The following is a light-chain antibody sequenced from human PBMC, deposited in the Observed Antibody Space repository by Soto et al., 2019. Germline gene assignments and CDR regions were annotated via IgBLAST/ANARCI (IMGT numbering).Light chain of an antibody. CDR2: AAS. V-gene: IGKV1-39*01. J-gene: IGKJ1*01. Sequence: DIQMTQSPSSLSASVGDRVTITRRASQSISSYLNWYQQKPGKAPKLLIYAASSLQSGVPSRFSGGVSGTDFTLTISSLQPEDFATYHCQQSYSTPRTFGQGTKVDIK. CDR3: QQSYSTPRT. CDR1: QSISSY.